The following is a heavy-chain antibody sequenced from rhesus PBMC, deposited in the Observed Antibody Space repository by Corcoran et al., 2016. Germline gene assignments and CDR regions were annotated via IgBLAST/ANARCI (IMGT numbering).Heavy chain of an antibody. D-gene: IGHD3-3*01. J-gene: IGHJ5-1*01. Sequence: QLQLQESGPGLVKPSETLSLTCAVAGGSISSSTWCRTSPAPGKGRVWIGYIGGSSGSTNYNPSLKSRVTLSVDTSKNQLSLKLSSVTAADTAVYYCARRPYYNIWTGSGGFDVWGPGVLVTVSS. CDR2: IGGSSGST. CDR3: ARRPYYNIWTGSGGFDV. V-gene: IGHV4-169*01. CDR1: GGSISSST.